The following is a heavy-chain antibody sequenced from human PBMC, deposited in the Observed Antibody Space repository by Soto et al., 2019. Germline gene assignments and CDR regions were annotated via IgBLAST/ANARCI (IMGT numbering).Heavy chain of an antibody. V-gene: IGHV3-15*01. D-gene: IGHD3-16*02. CDR2: IKSQVDGETT. CDR1: GSSLSESW. J-gene: IGHJ4*02. CDR3: STYEYFWGTYRYRWSD. Sequence: GGSLRLSCAASGSSLSESWLSWVRQAPGKGLEWVARIKSQVDGETTDYAAPVKGRFVISRDDSKNTLYLQMYNLKTEDTAVYYCSTYEYFWGTYRYRWSDWGQGTLVPVSS.